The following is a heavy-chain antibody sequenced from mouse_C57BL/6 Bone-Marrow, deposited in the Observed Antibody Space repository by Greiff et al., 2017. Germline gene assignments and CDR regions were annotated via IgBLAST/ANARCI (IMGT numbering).Heavy chain of an antibody. CDR2: IDPANGNT. CDR1: GFNIKHTY. Sequence: VQLKESVAELVRPGASVKLSCTASGFNIKHTYMHWVKQGPEQGLEWIGRIDPANGNTKYAPKFQGKATITADTSSNTAYLQLSSLTSEDTAIYYGARGVGRCFDYWGQGTTRTASS. CDR3: ARGVGRCFDY. D-gene: IGHD4-1*01. V-gene: IGHV14-3*01. J-gene: IGHJ2*01.